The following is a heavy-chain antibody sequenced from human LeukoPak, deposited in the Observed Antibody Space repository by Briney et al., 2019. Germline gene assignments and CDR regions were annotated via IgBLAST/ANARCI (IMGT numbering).Heavy chain of an antibody. Sequence: SETLSLTCTDSGGSISSYYWSWIRQPPGKGLEWIGYIYYSGSTNYNPSLKSRVTISVDTSKNQFSLKLSSVTAADTAVYYCARGPRWFDPWGQGTLVTVSS. CDR3: ARGPRWFDP. V-gene: IGHV4-59*01. CDR2: IYYSGST. J-gene: IGHJ5*02. CDR1: GGSISSYY.